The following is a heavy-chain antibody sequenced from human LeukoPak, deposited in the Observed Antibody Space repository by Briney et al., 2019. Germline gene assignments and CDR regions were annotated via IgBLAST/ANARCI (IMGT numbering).Heavy chain of an antibody. D-gene: IGHD6-19*01. CDR2: IYFSGRT. V-gene: IGHV4-39*01. Sequence: SETLSLTCTVSGGPISTSSYYWAWIRQPPGKGLEWIANIYFSGRTNYNPSLYSRVTISADTSKNQISLNVTSVTAADTAVYFCARQRIAVAATEFDFWGQGTLVTVSS. J-gene: IGHJ4*02. CDR1: GGPISTSSYY. CDR3: ARQRIAVAATEFDF.